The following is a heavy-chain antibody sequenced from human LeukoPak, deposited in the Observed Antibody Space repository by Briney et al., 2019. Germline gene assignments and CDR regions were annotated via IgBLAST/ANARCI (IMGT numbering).Heavy chain of an antibody. V-gene: IGHV5-51*01. D-gene: IGHD1-14*01. CDR3: ARGEITGTPVYC. J-gene: IGHJ4*02. CDR1: GSMFSNYW. Sequence: GASLQISCKGSGSMFSNYWIGWVRPLPGRGLECMGIMYPGDSDARYSPSFQGQITMSADKSIDTAYLQWNSLKASDTAIYYCARGEITGTPVYCWGQGTVVTVSS. CDR2: MYPGDSDA.